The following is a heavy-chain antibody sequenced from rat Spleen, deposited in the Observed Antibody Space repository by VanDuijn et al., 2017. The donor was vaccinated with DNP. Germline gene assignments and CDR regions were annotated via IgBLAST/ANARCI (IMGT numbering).Heavy chain of an antibody. Sequence: EVKLVESGGGLVQPGRSLKLSCAASGFNFNDYWMGWVRQAPGKGLEWVGDVKKDSRTINYTPSLKDKFTISRDNAQNTLFLQMSRLGSEDTAIYYCTRGPNYGSGPDYFDYWGHGVMVTVSS. D-gene: IGHD1-11*01. CDR2: VKKDSRTI. J-gene: IGHJ2*01. CDR3: TRGPNYGSGPDYFDY. V-gene: IGHV4-2*01. CDR1: GFNFNDYW.